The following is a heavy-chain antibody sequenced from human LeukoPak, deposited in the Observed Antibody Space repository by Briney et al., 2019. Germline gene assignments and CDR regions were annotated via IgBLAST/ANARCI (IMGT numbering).Heavy chain of an antibody. J-gene: IGHJ5*02. D-gene: IGHD2-15*01. CDR1: GGSISSGDYY. Sequence: PSQTLSLTCTVSGGSISSGDYYWSWIRQPPGKGLEWIGYIYYSGSTYYNPFLKSRVTISVDTSKNQFSLKLSSVTAADTAVYYCARVVVAAGHWFDPWGQGTLVTVSS. CDR2: IYYSGST. CDR3: ARVVVAAGHWFDP. V-gene: IGHV4-30-4*01.